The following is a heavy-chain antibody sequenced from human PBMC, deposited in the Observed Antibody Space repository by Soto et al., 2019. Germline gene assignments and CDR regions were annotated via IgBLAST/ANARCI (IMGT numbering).Heavy chain of an antibody. Sequence: PGGSLRLSCAASGFTFSSCAMGWVRQAPGKGLEWVSTISGSGGSTYYADSVKGRFTISRDNSKNTLYLQMNSLRAEDTAVYYCAKDQGSSWYEIDYWGQGTLVTVS. J-gene: IGHJ4*02. V-gene: IGHV3-23*01. CDR1: GFTFSSCA. CDR2: ISGSGGST. CDR3: AKDQGSSWYEIDY. D-gene: IGHD6-13*01.